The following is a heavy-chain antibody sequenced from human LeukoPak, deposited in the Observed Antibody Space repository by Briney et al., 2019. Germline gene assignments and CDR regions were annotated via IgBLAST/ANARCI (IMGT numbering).Heavy chain of an antibody. D-gene: IGHD5-12*01. J-gene: IGHJ4*01. CDR2: LFSGGDT. V-gene: IGHV3-66*04. Sequence: QAGGSLRLSCAASGFSFGRYYMSWVRQAPGKGLEWVSVLFSGGDTYYADSVKDRFSISRDSSRETLFLQMNSLRADDTAVYYCARQGYDSGFDYWGHGTMVTVSS. CDR3: ARQGYDSGFDY. CDR1: GFSFGRYY.